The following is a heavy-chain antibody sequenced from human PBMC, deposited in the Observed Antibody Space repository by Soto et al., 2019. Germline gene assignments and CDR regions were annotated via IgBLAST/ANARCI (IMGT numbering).Heavy chain of an antibody. V-gene: IGHV5-51*01. J-gene: IGHJ4*02. CDR2: IYPGDSDT. Sequence: EVQLVQSGAEVKKPGESLKISCKGSGYTFTNYWIGWVRQMPGKGLEWMGIIYPGDSDTRYSPSFQGQVTISADKSISTAYLQWSSLKASDTAIYYCARPRGRGYDLFGFDYWGQGTLVTVSS. CDR3: ARPRGRGYDLFGFDY. CDR1: GYTFTNYW. D-gene: IGHD5-12*01.